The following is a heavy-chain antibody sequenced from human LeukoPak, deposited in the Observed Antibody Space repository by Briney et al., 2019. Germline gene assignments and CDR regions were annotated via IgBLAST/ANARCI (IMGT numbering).Heavy chain of an antibody. CDR1: GFIFSNYY. V-gene: IGHV3-7*01. Sequence: GRSLRLSCAASGFIFSNYYMNWVRQAPGKGLEWVAHIKQDGSEKNYVDSVKGRFTISRDNAKNSLYLQMNSLRAEDTAVYYCARERWSLYSNDYYYYGLDVWGQGTTVTVSS. J-gene: IGHJ6*02. CDR2: IKQDGSEK. D-gene: IGHD3-3*01. CDR3: ARERWSLYSNDYYYYGLDV.